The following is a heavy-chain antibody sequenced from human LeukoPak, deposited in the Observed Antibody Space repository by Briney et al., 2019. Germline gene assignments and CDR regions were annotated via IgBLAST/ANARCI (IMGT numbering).Heavy chain of an antibody. V-gene: IGHV1-2*02. CDR1: GYTFTGYY. J-gene: IGHJ4*02. D-gene: IGHD6-19*01. CDR3: ARGAPGYSSGWTDY. Sequence: ASVKVSCKASGYTFTGYYMHWVRQAPGQGLEWMGWINPNSGGTNYAQKFQGRVTMTRDTFISTAYMELSRLRSDDTAVYYCARGAPGYSSGWTDYWGQGTLVTVSS. CDR2: INPNSGGT.